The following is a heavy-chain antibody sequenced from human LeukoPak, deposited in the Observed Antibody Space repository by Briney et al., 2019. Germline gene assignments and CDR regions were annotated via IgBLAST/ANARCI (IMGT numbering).Heavy chain of an antibody. CDR1: GFTFSDYY. V-gene: IGHV3-11*04. Sequence: GGSLRLSCAASGFTFSDYYMSWIRQAPGKGLEWVSYISSSGSTIYYADSVKSRFTISRDNAKNSLYLQMNSLRAEDTAVYYCARPSWTSGSYFDYWGQGALVIVSS. J-gene: IGHJ4*02. CDR3: ARPSWTSGSYFDY. CDR2: ISSSGSTI. D-gene: IGHD3-10*01.